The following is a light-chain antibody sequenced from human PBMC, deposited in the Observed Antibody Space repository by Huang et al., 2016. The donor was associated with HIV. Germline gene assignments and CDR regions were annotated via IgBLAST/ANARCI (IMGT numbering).Light chain of an antibody. CDR1: ESVTRN. V-gene: IGKV3-15*01. J-gene: IGKJ2*01. Sequence: EIVMTQSPATLSVSPGERATLFCRASESVTRNLAWYQQKYGQAPRLLIYGASTRATGIPARFSGTGSGTEFTLTISSLQSEDFALYYCQQYNNWPPYTFGQGTKLEI. CDR2: GAS. CDR3: QQYNNWPPYT.